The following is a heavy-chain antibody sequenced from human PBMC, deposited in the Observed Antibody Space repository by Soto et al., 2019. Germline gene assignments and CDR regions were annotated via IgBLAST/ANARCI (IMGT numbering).Heavy chain of an antibody. CDR2: IHYSGST. Sequence: QVHLQESGPGLVKPSQTLSLTCTVSGGSISSGAYYWSWIRHHPGKGLEWIGYIHYSGSTYYNPSLKSRIPISVDTSKNQYSLKLSSVTSADTAVYYGARYTVTTTYYFVYWGQGHLVAVAS. CDR1: GGSISSGAYY. D-gene: IGHD4-17*01. CDR3: ARYTVTTTYYFVY. J-gene: IGHJ4*02. V-gene: IGHV4-31*03.